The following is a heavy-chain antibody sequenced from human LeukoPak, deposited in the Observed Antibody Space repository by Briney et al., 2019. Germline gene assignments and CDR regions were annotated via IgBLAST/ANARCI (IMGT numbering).Heavy chain of an antibody. Sequence: GGSLRLSCAASGFTFDDYAMHWVRQAPGKGLEWVSGISWNSGSIGYADSVKGRFTISRDNAKNSLYLQMNSLRAEDTALYYCAKENHQGYYYYMDVWGKGTTVTVSS. CDR3: AKENHQGYYYYMDV. D-gene: IGHD1-14*01. J-gene: IGHJ6*03. CDR1: GFTFDDYA. CDR2: ISWNSGSI. V-gene: IGHV3-9*01.